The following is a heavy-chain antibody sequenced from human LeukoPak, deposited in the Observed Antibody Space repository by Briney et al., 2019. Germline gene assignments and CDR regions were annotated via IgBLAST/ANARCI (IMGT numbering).Heavy chain of an antibody. Sequence: SETLSLTCKVSGGSISRNFWSWIRQPPGKGLEWIGYIYYSGSTNYNPSLKSRLTISVDTSKNQFSLKLSSVTAADTAVYYCARDINFYGSGSNFAAFDIWGQGTMVTVSS. CDR2: IYYSGST. CDR1: GGSISRNF. J-gene: IGHJ3*02. V-gene: IGHV4-59*01. CDR3: ARDINFYGSGSNFAAFDI. D-gene: IGHD3-10*01.